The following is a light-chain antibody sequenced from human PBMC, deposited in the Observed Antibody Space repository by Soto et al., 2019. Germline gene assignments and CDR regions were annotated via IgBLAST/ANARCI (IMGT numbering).Light chain of an antibody. CDR1: QSIGSW. J-gene: IGKJ4*01. Sequence: DVQMTQSPSTLSASVGDRVTITCRASQSIGSWLAWYQQKPGKAPKLLIYDASSLESGVPSRFSGSGSGTEFTLTISSLQPDYNCQEDYKLFRPITFGGGTKVDIK. CDR2: DAS. V-gene: IGKV1-5*01. CDR3: KLFRPIT.